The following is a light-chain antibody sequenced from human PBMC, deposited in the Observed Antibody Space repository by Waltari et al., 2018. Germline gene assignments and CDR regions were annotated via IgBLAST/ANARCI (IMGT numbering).Light chain of an antibody. J-gene: IGLJ3*02. Sequence: NFVLTQPHSVSESPGKTVTISCPRNSGSLPSYSVQCYQQRPGSSPSPVIYDNVERPSGVPDRFSGSIDSFSNSASLTISGLKTEDEADYYCQSYDDNNHWLFGGGTKLTVL. CDR1: SGSLPSYS. CDR2: DNV. CDR3: QSYDDNNHWL. V-gene: IGLV6-57*01.